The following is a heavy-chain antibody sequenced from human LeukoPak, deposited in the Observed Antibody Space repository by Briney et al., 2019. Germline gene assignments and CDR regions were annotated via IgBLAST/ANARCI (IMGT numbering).Heavy chain of an antibody. CDR2: IYYSGST. CDR1: GASVSGSAYY. Sequence: SETLSLTCTVSGASVSGSAYYWGWIRQPPGKGLEWIGNIYYSGSTYYNESLESRVTISIDTSKNQFSLKLNSVTAADTAMYYCAKSGGYGLIDYWGQGALVTVS. D-gene: IGHD1-26*01. V-gene: IGHV4-39*01. J-gene: IGHJ4*02. CDR3: AKSGGYGLIDY.